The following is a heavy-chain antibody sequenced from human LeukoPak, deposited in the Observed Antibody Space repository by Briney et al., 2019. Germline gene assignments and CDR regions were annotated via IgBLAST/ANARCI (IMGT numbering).Heavy chain of an antibody. CDR2: INPNSGGT. D-gene: IGHD2-2*01. V-gene: IGHV1-2*02. J-gene: IGHJ4*02. CDR1: GYTFTGYY. Sequence: ASVKVSCKASGYTFTGYYIHWVRQAPGQGLEWLGWINPNSGGTNYAQKFQGRATMTRDTSISTAYMELSRLRSDDTAVYYCARVVGYCSSSSCEIYDYWGQGTLVTVSS. CDR3: ARVVGYCSSSSCEIYDY.